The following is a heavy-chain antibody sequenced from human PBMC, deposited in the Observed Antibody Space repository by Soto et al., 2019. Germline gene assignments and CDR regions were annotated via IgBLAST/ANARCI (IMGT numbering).Heavy chain of an antibody. D-gene: IGHD4-17*01. J-gene: IGHJ3*02. V-gene: IGHV1-18*01. Sequence: QVQLVQSGAEVKKPGASVKVSCKASGYTFTSYGISWVRQAPGQGLEWMGWISAYNGNTNYAQKLQGRVTMTTDTSTSTAYMELRSLRSDDTAVYYCAREGMTTDQLARSDDAFDIWGQGTMVTVSS. CDR2: ISAYNGNT. CDR3: AREGMTTDQLARSDDAFDI. CDR1: GYTFTSYG.